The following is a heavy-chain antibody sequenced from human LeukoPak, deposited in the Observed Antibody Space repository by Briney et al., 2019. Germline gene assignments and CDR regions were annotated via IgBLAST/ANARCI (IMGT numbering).Heavy chain of an antibody. CDR1: GFTFSSYA. D-gene: IGHD4-17*01. J-gene: IGHJ4*02. V-gene: IGHV3-23*01. CDR2: ISGSGGST. Sequence: GGSLRLSCAASGFTFSSYAMSWVRQAAGKGLEWVSAISGSGGSTYYADCVKGRFTISRDNSKNTLYLQMNSLRAEDTAVYYCAKVRPWAVTTRLYFDYWGQGTLVTVSS. CDR3: AKVRPWAVTTRLYFDY.